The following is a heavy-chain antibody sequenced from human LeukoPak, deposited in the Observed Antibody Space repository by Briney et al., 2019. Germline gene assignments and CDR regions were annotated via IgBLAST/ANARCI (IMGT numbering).Heavy chain of an antibody. D-gene: IGHD2-2*01. Sequence: GASVKVSCKASGYTFSNYDINWVRQAPGRGLEWLGWMNPKSTNTGYTQKFQGRVSMTRNTSISTAYMELSSLRSDDTAVYYCARGPPESTSSDYWGQGTWSPSP. J-gene: IGHJ4*02. V-gene: IGHV1-8*01. CDR3: ARGPPESTSSDY. CDR2: MNPKSTNT. CDR1: GYTFSNYD.